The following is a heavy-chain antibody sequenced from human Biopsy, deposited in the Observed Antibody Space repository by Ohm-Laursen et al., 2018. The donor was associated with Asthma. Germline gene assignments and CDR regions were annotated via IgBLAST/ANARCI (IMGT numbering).Heavy chain of an antibody. D-gene: IGHD4-17*01. CDR1: GGYTGSSDHH. Sequence: TLSLTCRVSGGYTGSSDHHWAWIRQAPGKGLEMIGFGFWSGSTHYSRSLERRVSISIDTATNEFSMKLWSVTPADTAVYFCARVVSYGDIYFGIDVWGPGNTVVVS. CDR3: ARVVSYGDIYFGIDV. J-gene: IGHJ6*02. V-gene: IGHV4-30-4*01. CDR2: GFWSGST.